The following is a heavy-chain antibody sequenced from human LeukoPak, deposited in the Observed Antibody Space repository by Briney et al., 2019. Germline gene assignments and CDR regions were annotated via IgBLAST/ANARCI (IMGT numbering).Heavy chain of an antibody. CDR3: AKVISSSCGIGGY. J-gene: IGHJ4*02. Sequence: PGGSLRLSCAASGFTLSNYAMSWVRQPPGKGREWVSAICGGGGGTYYADSVKGRFTISRDNSKNTLYLQMNSLRAEDTALYYCAKVISSSCGIGGYWGQGTLVTVSS. D-gene: IGHD6-13*01. CDR1: GFTLSNYA. V-gene: IGHV3-23*01. CDR2: ICGGGGGT.